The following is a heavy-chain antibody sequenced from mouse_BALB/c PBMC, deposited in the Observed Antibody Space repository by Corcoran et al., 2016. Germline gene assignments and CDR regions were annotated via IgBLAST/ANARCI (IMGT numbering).Heavy chain of an antibody. J-gene: IGHJ1*01. Sequence: EVQLQQSGPELVKPGASVKMSCKASGYTFTIYVMHWVKQKPGQGLEWIGYINPYNDGTKYNEKFKGKATLTSDKSSSTAYMELSSLTSEDSAVYYCAREGRRGYFDVWGAGTTVTVSS. CDR1: GYTFTIYV. V-gene: IGHV1S136*01. CDR2: INPYNDGT. CDR3: AREGRRGYFDV.